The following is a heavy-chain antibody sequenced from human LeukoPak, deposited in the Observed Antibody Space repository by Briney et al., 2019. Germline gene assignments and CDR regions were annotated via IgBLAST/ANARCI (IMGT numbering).Heavy chain of an antibody. CDR2: ISDSGDST. Sequence: GGSLRLSCAASGFTFSSFAMTWVRQAPGKGLEWVSSISDSGDSTYCADYVKGRFTISRDNSKNMLYLEMNSLRGEDTAIYYCAKDAARHSSGCLQYWGQGTLVTVSS. CDR3: AKDAARHSSGCLQY. CDR1: GFTFSSFA. D-gene: IGHD6-19*01. V-gene: IGHV3-23*01. J-gene: IGHJ4*02.